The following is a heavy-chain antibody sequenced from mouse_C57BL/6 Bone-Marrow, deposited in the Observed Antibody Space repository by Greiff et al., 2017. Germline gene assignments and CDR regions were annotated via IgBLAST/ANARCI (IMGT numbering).Heavy chain of an antibody. D-gene: IGHD1-1*01. J-gene: IGHJ2*02. CDR3: SRGSIYYSLCDY. CDR1: GYTFTDYY. V-gene: IGHV1-75*01. CDR2: IFPGSGST. Sequence: QVQLQQSGPELVKPGASVKISCKASGYTFTDYYINWVKQRPGQGLEWIGWIFPGSGSTYYHEKFKGKATLTVDKSSSTAYMLLSSLTSEASTVYVCSRGSIYYSLCDYWGQGTSLTVSS.